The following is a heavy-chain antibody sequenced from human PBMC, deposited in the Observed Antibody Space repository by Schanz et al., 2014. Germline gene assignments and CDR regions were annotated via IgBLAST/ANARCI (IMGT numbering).Heavy chain of an antibody. D-gene: IGHD2-15*01. CDR2: ISHDGHRD. J-gene: IGHJ1*01. Sequence: VHLEESGGGVVQPGRSLRLSCAASGFTFHTYDMHWVRQAPGKGLEWVAQISHDGHRDFYADSVKGRFTISRDNSKNTLYLQMNNLRAEDTAVYFCAKESEIVVVVGTSMSGDFHHWGQGTLVTVSS. V-gene: IGHV3-30-3*01. CDR3: AKESEIVVVVGTSMSGDFHH. CDR1: GFTFHTYD.